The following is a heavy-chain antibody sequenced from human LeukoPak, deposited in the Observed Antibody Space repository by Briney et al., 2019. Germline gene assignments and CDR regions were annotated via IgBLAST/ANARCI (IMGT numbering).Heavy chain of an antibody. CDR3: ARGKTIRFLPAYYFDY. J-gene: IGHJ4*02. V-gene: IGHV4-59*12. CDR1: GDSTSNFY. D-gene: IGHD3-3*01. Sequence: SETLSLTCTVSGDSTSNFYWNWIRQPPGKGLEWIGYIYHSGSTYYNPSLKSRVTISVDRSKNQFSLKLSSVTAADTAVYYCARGKTIRFLPAYYFDYWGQGTLVTVSS. CDR2: IYHSGST.